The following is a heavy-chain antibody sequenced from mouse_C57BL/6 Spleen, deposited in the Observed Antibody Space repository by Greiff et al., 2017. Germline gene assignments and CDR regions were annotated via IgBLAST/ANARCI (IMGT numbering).Heavy chain of an antibody. J-gene: IGHJ3*01. V-gene: IGHV1-59*01. CDR3: ARSGGSSSFAY. Sequence: VQLKQPGAELVRPGTSVKLSCKASGYTFTSYWMHWVKQRPGQGLEWIGVIDPSDSYTNYNQKFKGKATLTVDTSSSTAYMQLSSLTSEDSAVYYCARSGGSSSFAYWGQGTLVTVSA. CDR1: GYTFTSYW. CDR2: IDPSDSYT. D-gene: IGHD1-1*01.